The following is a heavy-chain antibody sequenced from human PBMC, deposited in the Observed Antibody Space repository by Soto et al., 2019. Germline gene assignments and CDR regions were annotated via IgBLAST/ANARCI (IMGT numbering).Heavy chain of an antibody. Sequence: QVQLQESGPGLVKPAETLSLTCTVAGASISGYYWSWIRKSAGTGLEWIGRIYATGTTDYNPSLKRRVMMSVDTSKKPLSQKLMSVTAADTAVYYCVRDGTKTLRDCFDPWGQGISVTVSS. J-gene: IGHJ5*02. CDR3: VRDGTKTLRDCFDP. CDR2: IYATGTT. V-gene: IGHV4-4*07. CDR1: GASISGYY. D-gene: IGHD1-1*01.